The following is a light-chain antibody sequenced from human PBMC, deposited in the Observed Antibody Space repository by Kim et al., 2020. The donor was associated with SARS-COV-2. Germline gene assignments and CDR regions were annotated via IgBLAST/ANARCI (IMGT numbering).Light chain of an antibody. J-gene: IGKJ2*03. CDR3: QQYGPSPPYS. Sequence: SHGEEDTLSCRSSQGLAGNSLAWYQHRPGQPPRLLIFGTSIRATGIPDRFIGSGSGTDFSLTITRLKPEDFGFYYCQQYGPSPPYSFGQGTKLEI. CDR2: GTS. V-gene: IGKV3-20*01. CDR1: QGLAGNS.